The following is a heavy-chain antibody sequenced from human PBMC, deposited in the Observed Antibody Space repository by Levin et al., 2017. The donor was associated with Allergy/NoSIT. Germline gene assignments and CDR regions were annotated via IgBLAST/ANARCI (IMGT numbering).Heavy chain of an antibody. Sequence: SETLSLTCAVYGGSFSGYYWSWIRQPPGKGLEWIGEINHSGSTNYNPSLKSRVTISVDTSKNQFSLKLSSVTAADTAVYYCARRTSPDGSGGTGDWFDPWGQGTLVTVSS. D-gene: IGHD6-19*01. V-gene: IGHV4-34*01. CDR1: GGSFSGYY. CDR2: INHSGST. J-gene: IGHJ5*02. CDR3: ARRTSPDGSGGTGDWFDP.